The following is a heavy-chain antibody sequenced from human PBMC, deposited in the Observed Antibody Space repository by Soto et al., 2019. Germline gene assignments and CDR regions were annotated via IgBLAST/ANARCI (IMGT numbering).Heavy chain of an antibody. J-gene: IGHJ6*02. CDR2: IDWDDDK. D-gene: IGHD6-13*01. CDR1: GFSLSTSGMC. Sequence: GSGPTLVNPTQTLTLTCTFSGFSLSTSGMCVSWIRQPPGKALEWLARIDWDDDKYYSTSLKTRLTISKDTSKNQVVLTMTNMEPVDTATYYCARGGYSSSWYEDYYGMDVWGQGTTVTVSS. CDR3: ARGGYSSSWYEDYYGMDV. V-gene: IGHV2-70*11.